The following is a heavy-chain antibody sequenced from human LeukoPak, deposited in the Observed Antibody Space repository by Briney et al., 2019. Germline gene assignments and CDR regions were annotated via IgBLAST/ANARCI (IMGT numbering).Heavy chain of an antibody. CDR3: ARQEDCSTSSCYSGGWFDP. CDR1: GASISTGNYY. CDR2: IYTTGST. Sequence: TLSLTCTVSGASISTGNYYWSWVRQPAGKGLEWIGRIYTTGSTSYSPPLKSRVAISVDTSKNQFSLKLSSVTAADTAVYYCARQEDCSTSSCYSGGWFDPWGQGTLVTVSS. J-gene: IGHJ5*02. D-gene: IGHD2-2*01. V-gene: IGHV4-61*02.